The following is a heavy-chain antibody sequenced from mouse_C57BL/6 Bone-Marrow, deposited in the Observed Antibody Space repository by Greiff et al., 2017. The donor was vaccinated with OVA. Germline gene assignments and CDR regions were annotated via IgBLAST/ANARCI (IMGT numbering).Heavy chain of an antibody. CDR1: GYTFTGYW. Sequence: VQRVESGAELMKPGASVKLSCKATGYTFTGYWIEWVKQRHGHGLEWIGELLPGSGSTNYNEQFMGKATFTADTSTNTAYVQLSSRTTEDSAIYYCARRYSNSLDDWGQGTTLTVSS. V-gene: IGHV1-9*01. D-gene: IGHD2-5*01. CDR2: LLPGSGST. CDR3: ARRYSNSLDD. J-gene: IGHJ2*01.